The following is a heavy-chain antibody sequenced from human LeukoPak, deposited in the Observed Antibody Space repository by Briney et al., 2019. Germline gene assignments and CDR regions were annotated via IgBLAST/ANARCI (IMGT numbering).Heavy chain of an antibody. CDR2: MNPNSGNT. CDR3: ARGSPGSYCSGGSCPYFDY. Sequence: ASVKVSCKASAYTFTSYDINWVRQATGQGLEWMGWMNPNSGNTGYAQKFQGRVTMTRNTSISTAYMELSSLRSEVTAVYYCARGSPGSYCSGGSCPYFDYWGQGTLISVSS. CDR1: AYTFTSYD. J-gene: IGHJ4*02. D-gene: IGHD2-15*01. V-gene: IGHV1-8*01.